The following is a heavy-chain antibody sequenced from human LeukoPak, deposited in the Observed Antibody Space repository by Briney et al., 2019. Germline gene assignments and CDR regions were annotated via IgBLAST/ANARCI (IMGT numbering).Heavy chain of an antibody. J-gene: IGHJ4*02. V-gene: IGHV3-15*01. Sequence: GGSLRLSRAASGFTFSNAWMSWVRQAPGKGLEWVGRIKSKTDGGTTDYAAPVKGRFTISRDDSKNTLYLQMNSLKTEDTAVYYCTTDSYDYVWGSYRYTDYWGQGTLVTVSS. D-gene: IGHD3-16*02. CDR2: IKSKTDGGTT. CDR1: GFTFSNAW. CDR3: TTDSYDYVWGSYRYTDY.